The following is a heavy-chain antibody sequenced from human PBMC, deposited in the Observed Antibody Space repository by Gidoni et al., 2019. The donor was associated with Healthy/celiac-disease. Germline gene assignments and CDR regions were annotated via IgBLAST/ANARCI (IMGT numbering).Heavy chain of an antibody. CDR1: GYSFTRYW. CDR2: IYPSDSDT. V-gene: IGHV5-51*01. CDR3: ARSPPVLLWFGEPQPLDAFDI. J-gene: IGHJ3*02. D-gene: IGHD3-10*01. Sequence: EVQLVQSGAEVKKPGESLKLSCMGSGYSFTRYWIGWVSQMPGKGLEWMGIIYPSDSDTRYSPSFQGQVTISADKSISTAYLQWSSLKASDTAMYYCARSPPVLLWFGEPQPLDAFDIWGQGTMVTVSS.